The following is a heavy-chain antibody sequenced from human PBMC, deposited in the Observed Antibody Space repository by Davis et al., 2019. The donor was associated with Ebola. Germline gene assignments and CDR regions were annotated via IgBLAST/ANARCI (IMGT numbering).Heavy chain of an antibody. V-gene: IGHV3-33*01. Sequence: PGGSLRLSCAASGFTFSSYGMHWVRQAPGKGLEWVAVIWYDGSNKYYADSVKGRFTISRDNSKNTLYLQMNSLRAEDTAVYYCARLSNYGSSPEGGIFDYWGQGTLVTVSS. CDR2: IWYDGSNK. CDR1: GFTFSSYG. D-gene: IGHD4-11*01. CDR3: ARLSNYGSSPEGGIFDY. J-gene: IGHJ4*02.